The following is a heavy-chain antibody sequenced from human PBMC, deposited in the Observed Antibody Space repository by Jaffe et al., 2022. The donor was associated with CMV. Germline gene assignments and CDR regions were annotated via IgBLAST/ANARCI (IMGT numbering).Heavy chain of an antibody. J-gene: IGHJ5*02. CDR1: GFTFDDYG. CDR2: ISWNSDSI. D-gene: IGHD6-19*01. V-gene: IGHV3-9*01. CDR3: VKGGVTVAVTPGGWFDP. Sequence: EVQLVESGGGSVQPGRSLRLSCAASGFTFDDYGMHWVRQVPGKGLEWVSGISWNSDSIGYADSVKGRFTISRDNAKNSLYLQMNSLRVEDTALYYCVKGGVTVAVTPGGWFDPWGQGTLVTVSS.